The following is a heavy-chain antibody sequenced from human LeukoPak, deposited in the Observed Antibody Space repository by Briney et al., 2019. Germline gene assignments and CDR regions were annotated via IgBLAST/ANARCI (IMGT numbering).Heavy chain of an antibody. CDR2: ITPLFGTA. Sequence: SVKVSCKASGGTFSNYAINWVRQAPGQGLEWMGGITPLFGTAKYAQKFQGRVTIIADESTSTAYMELSSLRSEDTAVYYCARDYCSSTSCLFDYWGQGTLVTVSS. V-gene: IGHV1-69*13. D-gene: IGHD2-2*01. J-gene: IGHJ4*02. CDR3: ARDYCSSTSCLFDY. CDR1: GGTFSNYA.